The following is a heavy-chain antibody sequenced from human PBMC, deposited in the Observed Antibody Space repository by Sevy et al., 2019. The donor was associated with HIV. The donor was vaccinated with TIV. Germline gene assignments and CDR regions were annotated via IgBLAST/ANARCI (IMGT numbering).Heavy chain of an antibody. V-gene: IGHV3-21*01. CDR3: ARDGGRITMVQGVLAYYHGMDV. Sequence: GGSLRLSCAASGFTFSIYSLNWVRQAPGKGLEWVSSSSSSSNYIYYADSVKGRFTISRDNAKNSLYLQMNSLRAEDTAVYYCARDGGRITMVQGVLAYYHGMDVWGQGTTVTVSS. J-gene: IGHJ6*02. D-gene: IGHD3-10*01. CDR2: SSSSSNYI. CDR1: GFTFSIYS.